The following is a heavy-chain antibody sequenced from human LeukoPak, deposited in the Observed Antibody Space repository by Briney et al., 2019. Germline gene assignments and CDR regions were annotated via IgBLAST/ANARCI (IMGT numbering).Heavy chain of an antibody. D-gene: IGHD3-3*01. V-gene: IGHV4-38-2*02. Sequence: PSETLSLTCTVSGYSISSGYYWGWIRPPPGKGLEWMGRIYHSGSTYYTPSLKSRVTISVDTSKNQFSLKLTSVTAADTAVYYCARGRITIFGVVRRGAFDIWGQGTMVTVSS. CDR1: GYSISSGYY. CDR2: IYHSGST. J-gene: IGHJ3*02. CDR3: ARGRITIFGVVRRGAFDI.